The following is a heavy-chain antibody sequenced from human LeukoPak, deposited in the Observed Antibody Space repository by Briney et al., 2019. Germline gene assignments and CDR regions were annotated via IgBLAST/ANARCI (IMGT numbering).Heavy chain of an antibody. CDR1: AFTFSSYG. CDR3: ANSDSNYRLRY. J-gene: IGHJ4*02. V-gene: IGHV3-30*18. Sequence: GGSLRLSCAASAFTFSSYGMHWVRQAPGKGLEWVAVISYDGSDKYYADSVKGRFTFSRDNSKNTLYLQMNSLRPEDTAVYYCANSDSNYRLRYWGQGTLVTVSS. D-gene: IGHD4-11*01. CDR2: ISYDGSDK.